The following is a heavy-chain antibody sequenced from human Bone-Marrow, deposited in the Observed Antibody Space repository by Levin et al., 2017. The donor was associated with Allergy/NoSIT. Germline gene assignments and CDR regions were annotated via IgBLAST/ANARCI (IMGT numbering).Heavy chain of an antibody. CDR3: ARAMSGVLEWLLYRYLAWFDP. V-gene: IGHV4-38-2*01. J-gene: IGHJ5*02. Sequence: SETLSLTCAVSGYSISSGYYWGWIRQPPGKGLEWIGSIYHSGSTYYNPSLKSRVTISVDTSKNQFALKLSSVTAADTAVYYCARAMSGVLEWLLYRYLAWFDPWGQGTLVTVSS. CDR1: GYSISSGYY. CDR2: IYHSGST. D-gene: IGHD3-3*01.